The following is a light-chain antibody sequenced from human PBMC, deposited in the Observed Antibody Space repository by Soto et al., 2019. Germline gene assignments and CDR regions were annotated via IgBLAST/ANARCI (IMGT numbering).Light chain of an antibody. V-gene: IGKV1-33*01. CDR1: HDIKKY. CDR2: DAS. Sequence: DIQMTQSPSSLSASVGDRVTITCQASHDIKKYLNWFQEKPGKAPKLLIYDASNLQTGVPSRFKGSGSGTHFPFTISSLQPEDIATYYCQRYDSLPPTFGQGPRLDMK. J-gene: IGKJ5*01. CDR3: QRYDSLPPT.